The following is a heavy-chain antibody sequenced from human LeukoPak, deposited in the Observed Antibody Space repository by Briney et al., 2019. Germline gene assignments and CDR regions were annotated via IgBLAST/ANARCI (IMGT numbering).Heavy chain of an antibody. J-gene: IGHJ4*02. D-gene: IGHD2-15*01. Sequence: PGGSLRLSCAASGFTFSGYWMHWVRQAPGTGLVWVSHIKGDGSSTSYADSVKGRFTISRDNAKNTLYLQMNSLRAEDTAVYYCVRDSMGAIVYDYWGQGTLVTASS. CDR2: IKGDGSST. V-gene: IGHV3-74*01. CDR3: VRDSMGAIVYDY. CDR1: GFTFSGYW.